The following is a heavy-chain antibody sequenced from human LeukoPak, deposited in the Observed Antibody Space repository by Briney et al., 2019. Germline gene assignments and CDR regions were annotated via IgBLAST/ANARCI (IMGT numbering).Heavy chain of an antibody. CDR1: GGSFSGYY. Sequence: SETLSLTCAVYGGSFSGYYWSWIRQPPGKGLEWIGEINHSGSTNYNPSLKSRVTISVDTSKNQFSLKLSSVTAADTAVYYCARGYRYYYGSGSYYTPRYFDYWGQGTLVTVSP. V-gene: IGHV4-34*01. CDR2: INHSGST. CDR3: ARGYRYYYGSGSYYTPRYFDY. D-gene: IGHD3-10*01. J-gene: IGHJ4*02.